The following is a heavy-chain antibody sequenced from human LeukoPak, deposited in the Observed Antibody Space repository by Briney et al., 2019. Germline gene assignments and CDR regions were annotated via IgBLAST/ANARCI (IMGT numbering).Heavy chain of an antibody. D-gene: IGHD6-6*01. J-gene: IGHJ1*01. CDR1: GGSISSGSYY. Sequence: PSQTLSLTCTVSGGSISSGSYYWSWIRQPAGKGLEWIGRIYTSGSTNYNPSLKSRVTISVDTSKNQFSLKLSSVTAADTAVYYCARESRYSSSSRVVYFQYWGQGTLVTVSS. CDR3: ARESRYSSSSRVVYFQY. V-gene: IGHV4-61*02. CDR2: IYTSGST.